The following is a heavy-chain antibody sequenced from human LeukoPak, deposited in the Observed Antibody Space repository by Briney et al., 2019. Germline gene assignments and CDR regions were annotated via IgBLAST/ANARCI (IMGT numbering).Heavy chain of an antibody. V-gene: IGHV1-2*02. CDR3: ARVSAGQQLVPLDY. CDR2: INPNSGGT. D-gene: IGHD6-13*01. CDR1: GYTFTGYY. Sequence: ASVKVSCKASGYTFTGYYMHWVRQAPGQGLEWMGWINPNSGGTNYAQKFQGRVTMTRDTSISTAYMELSRLRSDDTAVYYCARVSAGQQLVPLDYWGQGTLVTVSS. J-gene: IGHJ4*02.